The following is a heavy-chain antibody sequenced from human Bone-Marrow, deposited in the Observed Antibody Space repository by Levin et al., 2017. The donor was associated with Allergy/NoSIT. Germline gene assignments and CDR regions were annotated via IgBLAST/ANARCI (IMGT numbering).Heavy chain of an antibody. CDR3: VRHLKAYCSGGSCYGYYFDY. CDR2: IYFSGTT. V-gene: IGHV4-39*01. CDR1: GGSISSSSYY. J-gene: IGHJ4*02. Sequence: SQTLSLTCTVSGGSISSSSYYWGWIRQPPGKGLEWIGSIYFSGTTYYNPSLKSRVTISVDTSKNQFSLKLSSVTAADTAVFYCVRHLKAYCSGGSCYGYYFDYWGQGTLVTVSS. D-gene: IGHD2-15*01.